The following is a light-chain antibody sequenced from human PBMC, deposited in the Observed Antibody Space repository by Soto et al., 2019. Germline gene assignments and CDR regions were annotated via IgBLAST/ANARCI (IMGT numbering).Light chain of an antibody. CDR2: GAS. CDR3: QQRSSWIT. V-gene: IGKV3D-20*02. J-gene: IGKJ5*01. Sequence: IVLTQSPGTLSLSPGERATLSCRASQSVISTYLAWYQQKPGQAPRLLIYGASSRATGIPARFSGSGSATDFTLTISSLEPEDFAVYYCQQRSSWITFGQGTRLEV. CDR1: QSVISTY.